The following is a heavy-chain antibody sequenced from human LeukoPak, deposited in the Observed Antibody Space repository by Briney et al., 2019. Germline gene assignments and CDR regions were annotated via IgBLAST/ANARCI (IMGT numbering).Heavy chain of an antibody. D-gene: IGHD6-13*01. CDR3: ARVSSSLDYFDY. J-gene: IGHJ4*02. CDR1: GGSISSSSYY. CDR2: IYYSGST. V-gene: IGHV4-39*01. Sequence: SETLSLTCTVAGGSISSSSYYWGWIRQPPGKGLEWIGSIYYSGSTYYNPSLKSRVTISVDTSKNQFSLKLCSVTAADTAVYYCARVSSSLDYFDYWGQGALVTVSS.